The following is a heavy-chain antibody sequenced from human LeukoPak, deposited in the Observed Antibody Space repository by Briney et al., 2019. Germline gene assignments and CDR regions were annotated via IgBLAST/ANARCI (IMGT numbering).Heavy chain of an antibody. Sequence: GESLKISCKGSGYSFTSYWIGWVRQMPGKGLEWMAIIYPGDSDTRYSPSFQGQVTISADKSISTAYLQWSSLKASDTAIYYCARQGVPGLLYLDSWGQGTLVTVSS. D-gene: IGHD2/OR15-2a*01. CDR1: GYSFTSYW. J-gene: IGHJ4*02. V-gene: IGHV5-51*01. CDR2: IYPGDSDT. CDR3: ARQGVPGLLYLDS.